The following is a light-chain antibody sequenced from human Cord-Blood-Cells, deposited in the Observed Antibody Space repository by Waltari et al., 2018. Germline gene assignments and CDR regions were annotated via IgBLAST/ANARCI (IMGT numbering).Light chain of an antibody. Sequence: QSALPQPASVSGSPGQSITISCTGTSSDVGSYTLLSWYQQHPGKAPKLMIYEVSKRPSGVSNRFSGSKSGNTASLTISGLQAEDEADYYCCSYAGSSTLVFGGGTKLTVL. V-gene: IGLV2-23*02. CDR1: SSDVGSYTL. CDR3: CSYAGSSTLV. CDR2: EVS. J-gene: IGLJ3*02.